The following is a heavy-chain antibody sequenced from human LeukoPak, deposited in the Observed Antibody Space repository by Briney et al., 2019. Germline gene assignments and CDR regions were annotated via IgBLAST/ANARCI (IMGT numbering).Heavy chain of an antibody. CDR3: ARDRPGGSSLDY. V-gene: IGHV4-61*08. J-gene: IGHJ4*02. D-gene: IGHD6-13*01. Sequence: PSETLSLTCTVSGGSISSGGYYWSWIRQPPGKGLEWIGEINHSGSTNYNPSLKSRVTISVDTSKNEFSLKLTSVNAADTAVYYCARDRPGGSSLDYWGQGILVTVSS. CDR2: INHSGST. CDR1: GGSISSGGYY.